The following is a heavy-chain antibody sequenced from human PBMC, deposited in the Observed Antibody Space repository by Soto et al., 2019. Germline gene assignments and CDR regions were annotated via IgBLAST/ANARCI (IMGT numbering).Heavy chain of an antibody. V-gene: IGHV4-30-2*01. Sequence: PSGTPALTCAVSGGSISSGGYSWSWILQPPGKGLEWIGYMYHSGSTYYNPSLKSRVTISIDRSKNQFSLKLSSVTAADTAVYYSARVPDYWGQGILFTVSS. CDR2: MYHSGST. CDR3: ARVPDY. D-gene: IGHD2-2*01. J-gene: IGHJ4*02. CDR1: GGSISSGGYS.